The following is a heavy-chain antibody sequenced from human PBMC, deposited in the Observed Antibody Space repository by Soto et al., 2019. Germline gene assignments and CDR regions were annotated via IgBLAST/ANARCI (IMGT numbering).Heavy chain of an antibody. V-gene: IGHV3-23*01. Sequence: GGSLRLSCTASGFTFSTYALGWVRQAPAKGLEWVSSISDSGDTIFYADSVKGRFTISRDNSKDTLYLQMNSLGAEDTAVYYCATSSVTTPKWFDPWGQGTLVTVSS. CDR2: ISDSGDTI. CDR3: ATSSVTTPKWFDP. D-gene: IGHD4-17*01. J-gene: IGHJ5*02. CDR1: GFTFSTYA.